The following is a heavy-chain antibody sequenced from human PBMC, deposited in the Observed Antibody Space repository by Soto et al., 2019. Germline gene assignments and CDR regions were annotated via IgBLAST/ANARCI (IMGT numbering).Heavy chain of an antibody. CDR3: ARHAQYYDILTGYRGYDYGMDV. J-gene: IGHJ6*02. CDR1: GASISRYY. CDR2: LYNTGST. V-gene: IGHV4-59*08. Sequence: SDTLSLTCTVSGASISRYYWSWIRQSPGKGLEWIGYLYNTGSTIYNPSLKSRVTISVDTSKNQFSLKLSSVTAADTAVYYCARHAQYYDILTGYRGYDYGMDVWGQGTTVTVSS. D-gene: IGHD3-9*01.